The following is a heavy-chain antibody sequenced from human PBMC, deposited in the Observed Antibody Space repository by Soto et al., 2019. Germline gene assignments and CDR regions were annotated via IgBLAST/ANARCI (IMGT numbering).Heavy chain of an antibody. CDR2: ISYDGNYI. D-gene: IGHD3-16*01. CDR1: GFAFSSYA. J-gene: IGHJ6*02. Sequence: QVQLVESGGGVVQPGASLRLSCEASGFAFSSYAMHWVRQAPGKGLEWVGVISYDGNYIYYADSVKGRFTISRDNSKNTLYVQVNSLRPEYTAVYYCAKGILSATIGPYAMDVWCQGTTVTVSS. V-gene: IGHV3-30*18. CDR3: AKGILSATIGPYAMDV.